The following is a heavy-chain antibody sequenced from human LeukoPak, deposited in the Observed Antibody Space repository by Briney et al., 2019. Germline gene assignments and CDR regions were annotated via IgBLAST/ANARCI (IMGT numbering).Heavy chain of an antibody. J-gene: IGHJ4*02. V-gene: IGHV3-7*04. CDR1: GFTFRYFW. CDR2: IKNDGSEK. CDR3: VWGHYHDY. Sequence: PGGSLRLSCAASGFTFRYFWMTWVRQAPGKGLEGVANIKNDGSEKYYADSVEGRFTISRDNAKNSLYLQMDGLRADDTAVYYCVWGHYHDYTGQGTLVTVSA.